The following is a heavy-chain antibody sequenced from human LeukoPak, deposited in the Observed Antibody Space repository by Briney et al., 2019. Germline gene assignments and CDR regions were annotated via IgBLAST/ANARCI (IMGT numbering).Heavy chain of an antibody. Sequence: SETLSLTCTVSNYSISSGYYWGWIRQPPGKGLEWIASVYRSGSTYYKSSLKSRVTILLDTSKNQFSLNLNSVTAADTAVYYCARGGGWLLLSVWGKGTTVTVSS. V-gene: IGHV4-38-2*02. CDR1: NYSISSGYY. CDR2: VYRSGST. J-gene: IGHJ6*04. D-gene: IGHD2-15*01. CDR3: ARGGGWLLLSV.